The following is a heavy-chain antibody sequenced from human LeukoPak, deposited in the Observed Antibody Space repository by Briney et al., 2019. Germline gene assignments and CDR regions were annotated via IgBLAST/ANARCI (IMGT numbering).Heavy chain of an antibody. J-gene: IGHJ4*02. CDR1: GYTFTSYD. CDR2: MNPNSGNT. Sequence: WASVKVSCKASGYTFTSYDINWVRQATGQGLEWMGWMNPNSGNTGYAQKFQGRVTMTRNTSISTAYMELSSLRSEATALYYCARSPTHYYDSSGSDYWGQETLVTVSS. D-gene: IGHD3-22*01. CDR3: ARSPTHYYDSSGSDY. V-gene: IGHV1-8*01.